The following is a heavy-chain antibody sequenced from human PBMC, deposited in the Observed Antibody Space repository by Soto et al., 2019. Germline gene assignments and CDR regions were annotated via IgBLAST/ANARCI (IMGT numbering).Heavy chain of an antibody. CDR3: AREDSNYVENWFDP. CDR1: GFTFSSYS. CDR2: ISSSSSYI. V-gene: IGHV3-21*01. D-gene: IGHD4-4*01. J-gene: IGHJ5*02. Sequence: GGSLRLSCAASGFTFSSYSMNWVRQAPGKGLEWVSSISSSSSYIYYADSLKGRFTISRDNAKNSLYLQMNSLRAEDTAVYYCAREDSNYVENWFDPWGQGTLVTVSS.